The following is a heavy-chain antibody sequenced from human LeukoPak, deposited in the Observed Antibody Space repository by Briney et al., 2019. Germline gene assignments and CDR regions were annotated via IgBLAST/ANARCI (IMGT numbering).Heavy chain of an antibody. CDR3: ARRGNLATSQ. D-gene: IGHD1-14*01. V-gene: IGHV4-39*07. Sequence: SETLSLTCTVSGDSIISSGYYWGWIRQPPGKGLEWIGSIYYSGSTYYNPSLKSRVTISVDTSKNQFSLKLSSVTAADTAVYYCARRGNLATSQWGQGTLVTVSS. J-gene: IGHJ4*02. CDR2: IYYSGST. CDR1: GDSIISSGYY.